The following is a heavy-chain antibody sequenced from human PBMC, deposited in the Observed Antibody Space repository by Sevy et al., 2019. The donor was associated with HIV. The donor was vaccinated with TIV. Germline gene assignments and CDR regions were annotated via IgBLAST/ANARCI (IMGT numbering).Heavy chain of an antibody. CDR3: ARGPEWELTSFLSH. CDR2: ISSNGDNC. V-gene: IGHV3-30-3*01. D-gene: IGHD1-26*01. Sequence: GGSLRLSCAASGFTFRTYAFHWVRQAPGRGLEWIGLISSNGDNCLYATSVRGRFTISRDNSMNILYLQLTSLTPDDTAVYYCARGPEWELTSFLSHWGQGTLVTVSS. J-gene: IGHJ4*02. CDR1: GFTFRTYA.